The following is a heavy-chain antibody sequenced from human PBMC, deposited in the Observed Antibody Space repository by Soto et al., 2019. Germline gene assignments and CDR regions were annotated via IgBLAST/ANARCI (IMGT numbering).Heavy chain of an antibody. V-gene: IGHV3-23*01. Sequence: PGGSLRLSCAASGFTFSSYAMSWVRQAPGKGLEWVSAISGSGGSTYYADSVKGRFTISRDNSKNTLYLQMNSLRAEDTAVYYCAKANVHYDFWSGYYNNWFDPWGQGTLVTVSS. CDR1: GFTFSSYA. CDR3: AKANVHYDFWSGYYNNWFDP. J-gene: IGHJ5*02. D-gene: IGHD3-3*01. CDR2: ISGSGGST.